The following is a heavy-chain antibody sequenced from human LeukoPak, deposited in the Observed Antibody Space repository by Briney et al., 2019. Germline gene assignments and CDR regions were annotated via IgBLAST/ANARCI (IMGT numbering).Heavy chain of an antibody. CDR2: IKSEIDGGAT. D-gene: IGHD5-12*01. Sequence: GGSLRLSCAAAGFTFTNTWMNWVRQAPGKGLEWVGRIKSEIDGGATDYAAPVQDRFTISRDDSQATLYLQMNSLKTEDTAVYYCTTGGSVIVAGTRAFDIWGQGTMVTVSS. CDR1: GFTFTNTW. J-gene: IGHJ3*02. V-gene: IGHV3-15*07. CDR3: TTGGSVIVAGTRAFDI.